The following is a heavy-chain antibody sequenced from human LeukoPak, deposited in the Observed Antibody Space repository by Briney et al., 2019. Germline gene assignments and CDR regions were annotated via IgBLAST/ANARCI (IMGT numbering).Heavy chain of an antibody. J-gene: IGHJ5*02. CDR3: ARDPSGSYSSWFDP. Sequence: PGGSLRLSCAASGFTFSNYWMSWVRQAPGKGLEWVANIKQDGSVKYYVDSVQGRFTISRDNAKNSLYLQMISLRAEDTAMYYCARDPSGSYSSWFDPWGQGTLVTVSS. V-gene: IGHV3-7*01. D-gene: IGHD1-26*01. CDR2: IKQDGSVK. CDR1: GFTFSNYW.